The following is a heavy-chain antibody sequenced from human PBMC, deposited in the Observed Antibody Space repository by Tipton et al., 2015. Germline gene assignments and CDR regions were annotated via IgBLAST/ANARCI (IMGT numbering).Heavy chain of an antibody. Sequence: TLSLTCDVSGYSISSGYYWGWIRQPPGKGLEWIGSIFHRGDTNYNPSLKSRVIISLDTSKNQFSLNLTSVTAADTAVYYCARDVLDY. D-gene: IGHD6-6*01. V-gene: IGHV4-38-2*02. CDR1: GYSISSGYY. CDR2: IFHRGDT. J-gene: IGHJ4*01. CDR3: ARDVLDY.